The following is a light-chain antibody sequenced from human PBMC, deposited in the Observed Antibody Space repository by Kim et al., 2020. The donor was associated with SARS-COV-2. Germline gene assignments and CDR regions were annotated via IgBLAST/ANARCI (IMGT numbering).Light chain of an antibody. CDR1: SSDVGNYNL. V-gene: IGLV2-14*02. Sequence: QSALTQPASVSGSPGQSITISCTGTSSDVGNYNLVSWYQQHPGKAPRLLIYDVNKWPSGLSNRFSGSKSGNTASLTISGLQAEDEADYYCISYTDSSTYVFGTGSRVTVL. CDR3: ISYTDSSTYV. CDR2: DVN. J-gene: IGLJ1*01.